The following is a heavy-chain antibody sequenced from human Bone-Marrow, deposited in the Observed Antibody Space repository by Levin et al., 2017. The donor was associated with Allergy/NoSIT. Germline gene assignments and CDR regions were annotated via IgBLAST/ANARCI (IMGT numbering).Heavy chain of an antibody. CDR1: GYRFSNYW. Sequence: GESLKISCKASGYRFSNYWIGWVRQMPGKGLEWMGTIYPGDSDTRYSPSFQGQVTISADKSISTAYLQWSSLKASDTAMYYCKLELHLHRDHDSGLDVWGQGTTVIVSS. CDR2: IYPGDSDT. D-gene: IGHD1-7*01. V-gene: IGHV5-51*01. J-gene: IGHJ6*02. CDR3: KLELHLHRDHDSGLDV.